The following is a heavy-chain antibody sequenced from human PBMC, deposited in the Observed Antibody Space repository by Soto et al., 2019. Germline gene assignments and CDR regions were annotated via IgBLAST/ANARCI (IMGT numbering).Heavy chain of an antibody. CDR1: GYTFTSYY. V-gene: IGHV1-46*01. J-gene: IGHJ4*02. D-gene: IGHD2-21*01. Sequence: QVQLVQSGAEVKKPGASVKVSCKASGYTFTSYYMHWVRQAPGQGLEWMGIINPSGGSTSYAQKCQGRVTMYRDTSTSTVYMELSSLRSEDTAGYYGARHPCGDPTFDYWGQGTLVTVSS. CDR2: INPSGGST. CDR3: ARHPCGDPTFDY.